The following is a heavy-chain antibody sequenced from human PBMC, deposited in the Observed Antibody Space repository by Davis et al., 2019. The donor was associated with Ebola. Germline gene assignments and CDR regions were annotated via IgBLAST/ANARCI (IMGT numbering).Heavy chain of an antibody. J-gene: IGHJ4*02. CDR2: IYAGDSDT. Sequence: GESLKISCKASGYSFTNYWIAWVRQTPAQGLEWMGIIYAGDSDTRYSPSFEGQVTISVDRSISTAYLQWSSLKASDIAMYYCARQESLYGSSDYWGQGTLVTVSS. D-gene: IGHD3-22*01. V-gene: IGHV5-51*01. CDR3: ARQESLYGSSDY. CDR1: GYSFTNYW.